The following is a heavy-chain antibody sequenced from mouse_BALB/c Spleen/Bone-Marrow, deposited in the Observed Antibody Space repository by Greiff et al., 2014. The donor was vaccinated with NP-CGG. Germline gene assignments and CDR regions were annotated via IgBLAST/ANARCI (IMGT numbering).Heavy chain of an antibody. CDR2: INPYSDGT. CDR3: ARGSSWAMDY. Sequence: EVQLQQSGPELVKPGASVKMSCKASGYTFTSYVMHWVKQKPGQGLEWIGYINPYSDGTKYNEKFKGKAILTSDKSSSTAYMELSSLTSEGSAVYYCARGSSWAMDYWGQGTSVTVSS. V-gene: IGHV1-14*01. J-gene: IGHJ4*01. D-gene: IGHD1-1*01. CDR1: GYTFTSYV.